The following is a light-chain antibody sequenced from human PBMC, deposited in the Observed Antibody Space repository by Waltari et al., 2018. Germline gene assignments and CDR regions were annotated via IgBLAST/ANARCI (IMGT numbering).Light chain of an antibody. Sequence: QSALTQPASVSGSPGQSITISCTGTSSDVGGYNYVPWYQQHPGKAPKLMIYEVSNRPSGVSNRFSGSKSCNTASLTISGLQAEDEADYYCSSYTSSSTLVFGAGTKLTVL. CDR1: SSDVGGYNY. CDR3: SSYTSSSTLV. J-gene: IGLJ2*01. CDR2: EVS. V-gene: IGLV2-14*01.